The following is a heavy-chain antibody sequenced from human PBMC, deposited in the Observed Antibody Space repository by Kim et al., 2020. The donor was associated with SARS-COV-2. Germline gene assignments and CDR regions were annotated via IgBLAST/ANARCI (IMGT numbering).Heavy chain of an antibody. J-gene: IGHJ6*03. D-gene: IGHD6-19*01. V-gene: IGHV4-34*01. CDR1: GGSFSGYY. CDR2: INHSGST. Sequence: SETLSLTCAVYGGSFSGYYWSWIRQPPGKGLEWIGEINHSGSTNYNPSLKSRATITVDTSKNQFSLKLSLVTAADTAVFYCARATRQWLVRGTYYYDMDV. CDR3: ARATRQWLVRGTYYYDMDV.